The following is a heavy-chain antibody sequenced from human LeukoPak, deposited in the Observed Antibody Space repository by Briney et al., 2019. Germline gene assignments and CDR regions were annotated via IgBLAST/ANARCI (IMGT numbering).Heavy chain of an antibody. V-gene: IGHV4-59*01. D-gene: IGHD1-26*01. CDR2: IYYSGSP. J-gene: IGHJ6*03. CDR1: GRSISSKY. Sequence: PSETLSLTCPVSGRSISSKYSGWIRHPPGKGMGWVESIYYSGSPNYNPSPKSLVSISVDTSKNQFSLKLSSVTAADTAVYYCANVMRGSSGHIVGARMVYYYYYYMDVWGKGTTVTVSS. CDR3: ANVMRGSSGHIVGARMVYYYYYYMDV.